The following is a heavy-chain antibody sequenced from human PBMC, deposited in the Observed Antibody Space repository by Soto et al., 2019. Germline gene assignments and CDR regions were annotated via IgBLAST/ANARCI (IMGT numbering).Heavy chain of an antibody. V-gene: IGHV3-23*01. J-gene: IGHJ4*02. CDR2: ITDSGDDT. Sequence: EVQLLESGGGLVQPGGSLRLSCAASGFTFNNYAMGWVRQAPGKGLEWVSAITDSGDDTYYIDSVKGRFTISRDNSKSTLYLQMNSLRDEDTARYYCAKLGSSSWSPHYYFDYWGQGTLVTVSS. CDR1: GFTFNNYA. CDR3: AKLGSSSWSPHYYFDY. D-gene: IGHD2-2*01.